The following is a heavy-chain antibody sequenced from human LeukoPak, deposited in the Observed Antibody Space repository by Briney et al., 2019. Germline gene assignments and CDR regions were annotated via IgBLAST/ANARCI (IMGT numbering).Heavy chain of an antibody. D-gene: IGHD2-15*01. CDR3: ASLYCSGGSCYPDY. Sequence: PSETLSLTCTVSGDSISSSSYYWSWIRQPPGKGLEWIGYIYYSGSTNYNPSLKSRVTISVDTSKNQFSLKLSSVTAADTAVYYCASLYCSGGSCYPDYWGQGTLVTVSS. CDR1: GDSISSSSYY. J-gene: IGHJ4*02. CDR2: IYYSGST. V-gene: IGHV4-61*01.